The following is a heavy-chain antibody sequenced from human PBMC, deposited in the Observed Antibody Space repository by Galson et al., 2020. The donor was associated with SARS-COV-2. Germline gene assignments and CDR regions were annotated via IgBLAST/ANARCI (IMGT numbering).Heavy chain of an antibody. J-gene: IGHJ6*02. CDR2: ISSSSSYI. Sequence: GGSLRLSCAASGFTFSSYSMNWVRQAPGKGLEWVSSISSSSSYIYYADSVKGRFTISRDNAKNSLYLQMNSLRAEDTAVYYCARSGAGSCYYYYGMDVWGQGTTVTVSS. D-gene: IGHD3-10*01. CDR3: ARSGAGSCYYYYGMDV. V-gene: IGHV3-21*01. CDR1: GFTFSSYS.